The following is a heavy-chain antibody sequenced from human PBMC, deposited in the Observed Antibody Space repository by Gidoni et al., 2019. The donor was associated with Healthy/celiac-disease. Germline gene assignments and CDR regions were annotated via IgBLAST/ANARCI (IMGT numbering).Heavy chain of an antibody. CDR2: IIPIFGTA. D-gene: IGHD3-3*01. J-gene: IGHJ4*02. CDR3: ARGTAYYDFWSGYFYFDY. CDR1: GGTFSSYA. Sequence: QVQLVQSGAEVKKPGSSVKVSCKASGGTFSSYAISWVRQAPGHGLEWMGGIIPIFGTANYAQKFQGRVTITADKSTSTAYMELSSLRSEDTAVYYCARGTAYYDFWSGYFYFDYWGQGTLVTVSS. V-gene: IGHV1-69*06.